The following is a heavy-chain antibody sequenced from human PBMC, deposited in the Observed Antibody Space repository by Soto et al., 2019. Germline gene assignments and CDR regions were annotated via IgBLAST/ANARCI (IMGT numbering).Heavy chain of an antibody. CDR1: GFSLSPGGVG. Sequence: QLTFKESGPTLVKPTQTLTLTSTFSGFSLSPGGVGVGLFRHPPVNALEWLGLIYWDDDKRYSPSLKSRLTITMDTSKNQVVLTITHIDTVDTATYYCAHSRGDSAAGAIVGYDWGQGTLVNVSS. D-gene: IGHD6-13*01. V-gene: IGHV2-5*02. CDR3: AHSRGDSAAGAIVGYD. J-gene: IGHJ4*02. CDR2: IYWDDDK.